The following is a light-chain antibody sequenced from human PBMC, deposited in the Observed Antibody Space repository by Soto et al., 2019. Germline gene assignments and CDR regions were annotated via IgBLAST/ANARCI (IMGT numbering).Light chain of an antibody. CDR3: HQYDDSPRT. CDR1: QSLSTNY. CDR2: GAS. J-gene: IGKJ1*01. Sequence: EIVLTQSPGTLSLSPGERATLSCRASQSLSTNYLAWYQQKPGQAPRLLIYGASSRATDIPDRFSGSGSGADFTLTISRLEPEDFAVYYCHQYDDSPRTFGQGTKVDI. V-gene: IGKV3-20*01.